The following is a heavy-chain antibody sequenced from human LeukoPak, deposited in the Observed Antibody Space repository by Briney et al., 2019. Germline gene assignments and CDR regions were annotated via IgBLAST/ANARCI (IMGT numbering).Heavy chain of an antibody. CDR3: AKKAVVGGFFDY. V-gene: IGHV4-4*02. Sequence: SGTLSLTCDVSGDSIFSTNLWSWVRQAPGEGLEWVGEIYHSGSTNYNPSLKSRITMSVDKSMSQFSLKLTSVTAADTALYYCAKKAVVGGFFDYWGQGLLVTVSS. D-gene: IGHD6-19*01. J-gene: IGHJ4*02. CDR1: GDSIFSTNL. CDR2: IYHSGST.